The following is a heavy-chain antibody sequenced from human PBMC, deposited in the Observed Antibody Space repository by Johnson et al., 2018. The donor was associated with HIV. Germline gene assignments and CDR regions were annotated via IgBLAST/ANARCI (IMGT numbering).Heavy chain of an antibody. CDR2: MSYDGSTK. J-gene: IGHJ3*02. Sequence: QVQLVESGGGVVQPGESLRLACAASGFTFKNSVMHWVRQAPGNGLAWVAVMSYDGSTKYYADSVKGRFTISRDKAKHSLYLQMNSLRAEDTALYYCAKGLGIHYFHAFDIWGQGTMVTVSS. D-gene: IGHD7-27*01. CDR3: AKGLGIHYFHAFDI. CDR1: GFTFKNSV. V-gene: IGHV3-30*07.